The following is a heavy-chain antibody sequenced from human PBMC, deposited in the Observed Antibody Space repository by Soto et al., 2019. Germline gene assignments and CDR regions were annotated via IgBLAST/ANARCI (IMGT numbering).Heavy chain of an antibody. D-gene: IGHD1-26*01. V-gene: IGHV3-21*04. Sequence: PGGSLRLSCAASGFTFSRYSMNWVRQAPGKGLEWVSSISSSSSYIYYADSVKGRFTISRDNSKNSLYLQMNSLRTEDTALYYCAKDGNSGSYYLFDYWGQGTLVTVSS. J-gene: IGHJ4*02. CDR2: ISSSSSYI. CDR1: GFTFSRYS. CDR3: AKDGNSGSYYLFDY.